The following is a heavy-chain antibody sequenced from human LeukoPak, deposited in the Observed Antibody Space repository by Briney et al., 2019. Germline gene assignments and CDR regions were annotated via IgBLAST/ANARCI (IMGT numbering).Heavy chain of an antibody. CDR2: INPSSGGT. Sequence: ASVKVSCKASGYTFTRHYMNWVRQAPGQGLEWMGKINPSSGGTGYAQKFQGRLTMTEDTSTDTAYMELSSLRSEDTAVYYCATDPMAGGGYWGQGTLVTVSS. J-gene: IGHJ4*02. CDR3: ATDPMAGGGY. CDR1: GYTFTRHY. V-gene: IGHV1-46*01. D-gene: IGHD5-24*01.